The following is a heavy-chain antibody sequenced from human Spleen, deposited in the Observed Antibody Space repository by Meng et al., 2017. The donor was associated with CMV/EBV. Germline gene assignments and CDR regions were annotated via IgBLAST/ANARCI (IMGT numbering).Heavy chain of an antibody. Sequence: FSSYAMSWVRQAPGKGLEWVSVIYSGGSSTYNADSVKGRFTISRDNSKNTLYLQMNSLRAEDTAVYYCAKARSAYYYGSGSYGWFDPWGQRTLVTVSS. D-gene: IGHD3-10*01. V-gene: IGHV3-23*03. CDR3: AKARSAYYYGSGSYGWFDP. CDR1: FSSYA. J-gene: IGHJ5*02. CDR2: IYSGGSST.